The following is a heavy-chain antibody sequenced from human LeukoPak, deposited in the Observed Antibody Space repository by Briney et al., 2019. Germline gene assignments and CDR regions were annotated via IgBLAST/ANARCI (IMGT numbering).Heavy chain of an antibody. V-gene: IGHV3-33*06. J-gene: IGHJ1*01. CDR3: AKGEVTPALAEYFQH. CDR1: GFTFSSYG. D-gene: IGHD2-2*01. Sequence: GGSLRLSCAASGFTFSSYGMHWVCQAPGKGLEWVAVTWYDGSNKYYADSVKGRFTISRDNSKNTLYLQMNSLRAEDTAVYYCAKGEVTPALAEYFQHWGQGTLVTVSS. CDR2: TWYDGSNK.